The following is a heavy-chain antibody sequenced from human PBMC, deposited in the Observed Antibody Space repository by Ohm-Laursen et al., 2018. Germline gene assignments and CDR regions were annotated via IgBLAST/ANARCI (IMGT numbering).Heavy chain of an antibody. V-gene: IGHV3-30*03. D-gene: IGHD4-17*01. CDR1: GITFSSYG. CDR3: ARSHVHDFGDYLDF. Sequence: SLRLSCAAPGITFSSYGMHWVRQAPGKGLEWVAVISYDGSNKYYADSVKGRFTISRDNSNNTLYLQMDSLRAEDTAVYYCARSHVHDFGDYLDFWGQGTLVTVSS. J-gene: IGHJ4*02. CDR2: ISYDGSNK.